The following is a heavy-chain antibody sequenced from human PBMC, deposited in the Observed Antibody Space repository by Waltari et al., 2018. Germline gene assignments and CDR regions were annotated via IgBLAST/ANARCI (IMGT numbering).Heavy chain of an antibody. J-gene: IGHJ4*02. D-gene: IGHD6-19*01. Sequence: EVQVVESGGGLVQPGGSLKLSCATSGFSFSGSTIPWVRQTSGKGLEWVGRIRRQPYNYATAYSASVKGRCTISRDESKNTAYLQMNNLMTEDTAVYYCSGGEVTGTDFWGQGTLVTVSS. V-gene: IGHV3-73*01. CDR3: SGGEVTGTDF. CDR2: IRRQPYNYAT. CDR1: GFSFSGST.